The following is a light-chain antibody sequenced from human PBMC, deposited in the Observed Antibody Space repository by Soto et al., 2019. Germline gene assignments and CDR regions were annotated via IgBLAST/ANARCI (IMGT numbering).Light chain of an antibody. V-gene: IGKV1-5*03. CDR1: QSISSW. CDR2: KAS. CDR3: QQYNSYCWT. Sequence: DIQMTQSPSSLSASVEDRVTITCRASQSISSWLAWYQQKPGKAPKLLIYKASSLESGVPSRFSGSGSGTEFTLTISSLQPDDFATYYCQQYNSYCWTFGQGTKVEIK. J-gene: IGKJ1*01.